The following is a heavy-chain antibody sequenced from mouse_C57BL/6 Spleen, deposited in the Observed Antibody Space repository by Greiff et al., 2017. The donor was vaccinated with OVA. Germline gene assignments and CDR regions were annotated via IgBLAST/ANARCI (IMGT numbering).Heavy chain of an antibody. D-gene: IGHD1-1*01. CDR1: GYTFTSYW. V-gene: IGHV1-55*01. J-gene: IGHJ2*01. CDR2: IYPGSGST. Sequence: QVQLKQPGAELVKPGASVKMSCKASGYTFTSYWITWVKQRPGQGLEWIGDIYPGSGSTNYNEKFKSKATLTVDTSSSTAYMQLSSLTSEDSAVYYCARDYYYGSSHYYFDYWGQGTTLTVSS. CDR3: ARDYYYGSSHYYFDY.